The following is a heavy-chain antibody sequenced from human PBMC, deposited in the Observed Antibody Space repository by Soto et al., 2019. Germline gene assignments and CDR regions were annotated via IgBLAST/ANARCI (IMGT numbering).Heavy chain of an antibody. CDR2: IRIGPGIT. D-gene: IGHD5-18*01. CDR1: GVNFRGYA. Sequence: PGGSLRLSCEVSGVNFRGYAMSWVRQAPGKGLEWVSGIRIGPGITYYADSVKGRLTISSDISRKTVYLQMNNLRGEDTALYFCARSRSAMADGMNVWGQGTTVTVSS. J-gene: IGHJ6*02. CDR3: ARSRSAMADGMNV. V-gene: IGHV3-23*01.